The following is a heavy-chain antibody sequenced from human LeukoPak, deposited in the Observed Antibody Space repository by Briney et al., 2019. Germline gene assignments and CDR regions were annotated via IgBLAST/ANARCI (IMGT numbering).Heavy chain of an antibody. CDR3: ARATYYDFWSGYYIPGRGDFDY. D-gene: IGHD3-3*01. Sequence: ASVKVSCKASGYTFTSYDINWVRQATGQGLEWMGWMNPNSGNTGYAQKFQGRVIMTRNTSISTAYLQLSSLRSEVTAVYYCARATYYDFWSGYYIPGRGDFDYWGQGIMVTVSS. CDR2: MNPNSGNT. V-gene: IGHV1-8*01. J-gene: IGHJ4*02. CDR1: GYTFTSYD.